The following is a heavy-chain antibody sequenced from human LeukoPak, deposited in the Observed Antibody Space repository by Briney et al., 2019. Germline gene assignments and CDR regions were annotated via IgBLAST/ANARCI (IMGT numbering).Heavy chain of an antibody. Sequence: GGSLRLSCAASGFTFSDAWMSWVRQASGKGLEWVGRIRSKANNYATAYAASVKGRFTISRDDSKNTAYLQMSNLKTEDTAVYYCKGSLGYWGQGTLVTVSS. CDR3: KGSLGY. V-gene: IGHV3-73*01. CDR1: GFTFSDAW. J-gene: IGHJ4*02. CDR2: IRSKANNYAT.